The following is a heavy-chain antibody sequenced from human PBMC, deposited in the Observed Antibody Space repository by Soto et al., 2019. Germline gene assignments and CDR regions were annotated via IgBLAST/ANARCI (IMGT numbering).Heavy chain of an antibody. CDR1: GVSISSGGYY. D-gene: IGHD3-16*02. CDR2: IYYSGST. Sequence: SETLSLTCTVSGVSISSGGYYWSWIRQHPGKGLEWIGYIYYSGSTYYNPSLKSRVTISVDTSKNQFSLKLSSVTAADTAVYYCARIMITFGGVIVQPYYFDPWGQGALVTVSS. J-gene: IGHJ4*02. CDR3: ARIMITFGGVIVQPYYFDP. V-gene: IGHV4-31*03.